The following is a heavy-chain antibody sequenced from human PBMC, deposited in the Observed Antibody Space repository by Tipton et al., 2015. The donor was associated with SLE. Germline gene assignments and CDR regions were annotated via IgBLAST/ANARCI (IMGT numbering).Heavy chain of an antibody. CDR3: ARGNDFWSGYLYYFDY. D-gene: IGHD3-3*01. CDR2: INHSGST. V-gene: IGHV4-34*01. Sequence: LRLSCAVYGGSFSGYYWSWIRQPPGKGLEWIGEINHSGSTNYNPSLKSRVTISLDTSKNQFSLKLSSVTAADTAVYYCARGNDFWSGYLYYFDYWGQGTLVTVSS. CDR1: GGSFSGYY. J-gene: IGHJ4*02.